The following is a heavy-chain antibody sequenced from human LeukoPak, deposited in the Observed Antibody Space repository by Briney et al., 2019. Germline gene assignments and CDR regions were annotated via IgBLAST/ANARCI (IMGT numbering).Heavy chain of an antibody. V-gene: IGHV3-7*01. Sequence: GGSLRLSCAASGFTFSGFWMSWVRQAPGKGLEWVANMNQDGSEKYYVDSVKGRFTISRDNAKSSLYLQINSLTADDTAVYYCARDQVGPEDWGQGTLVTVSS. D-gene: IGHD1-26*01. J-gene: IGHJ4*02. CDR2: MNQDGSEK. CDR1: GFTFSGFW. CDR3: ARDQVGPED.